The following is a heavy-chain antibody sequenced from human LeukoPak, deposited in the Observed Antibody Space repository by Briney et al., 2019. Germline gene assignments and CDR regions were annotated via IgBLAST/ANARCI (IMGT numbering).Heavy chain of an antibody. V-gene: IGHV3-7*01. D-gene: IGHD3-3*01. Sequence: HPGGSLRLSCAASGFTFSSYWMSWVRQAPGKGLEWVANIKQDGSEKYYVDSAKGRFTISRDNAKNSLYLQMNSLRAEDTAVYYCARVLRFLEWLLFDYWGQGTLVTVSS. J-gene: IGHJ4*02. CDR1: GFTFSSYW. CDR2: IKQDGSEK. CDR3: ARVLRFLEWLLFDY.